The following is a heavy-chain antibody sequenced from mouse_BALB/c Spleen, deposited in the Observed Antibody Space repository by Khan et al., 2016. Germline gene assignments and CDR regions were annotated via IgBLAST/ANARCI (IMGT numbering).Heavy chain of an antibody. CDR3: TRGESTMIRGFAY. Sequence: QVQLQQSGAELVRPGASVKLSCKASGCTFTSYWINWMKQRPGQGLEWIGNIYPSDIYTNYNQKFKDTATLTVDNSYSTAYMQLSSPTSEDSAIYCCTRGESTMIRGFAYWGQGTLVTVSA. J-gene: IGHJ3*01. V-gene: IGHV1-69*02. D-gene: IGHD2-4*01. CDR2: IYPSDIYT. CDR1: GCTFTSYW.